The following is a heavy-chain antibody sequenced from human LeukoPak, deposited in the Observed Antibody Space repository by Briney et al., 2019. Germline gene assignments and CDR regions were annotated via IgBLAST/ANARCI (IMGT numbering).Heavy chain of an antibody. V-gene: IGHV3-66*01. CDR1: GFTVSSNY. J-gene: IGHJ4*02. CDR3: ARDGGYSSSWYDY. CDR2: IYSGGST. Sequence: GGSLRLSCAASGFTVSSNYMSWVSQAPGKGLEWVSVIYSGGSTYYADSVKGRFTISRDNSKNTLYLQMNSLRAEDTAVYYCARDGGYSSSWYDYWGQGTLVTVSS. D-gene: IGHD6-13*01.